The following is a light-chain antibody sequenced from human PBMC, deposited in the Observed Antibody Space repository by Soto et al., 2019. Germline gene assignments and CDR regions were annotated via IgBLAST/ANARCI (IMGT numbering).Light chain of an antibody. Sequence: EIVMTQSPVTLSVSPGERATLSCRASQSVRSNLAWYQQKPGQAPRLVMYGASTRATGIPARFSGSGSGTEFTLTISSLLSEDSAVYYCQQYHSWPPITFGPGTKVDVK. CDR3: QQYHSWPPIT. CDR1: QSVRSN. J-gene: IGKJ3*01. V-gene: IGKV3-15*01. CDR2: GAS.